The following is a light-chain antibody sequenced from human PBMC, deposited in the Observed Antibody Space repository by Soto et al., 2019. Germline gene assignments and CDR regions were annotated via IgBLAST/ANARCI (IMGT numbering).Light chain of an antibody. J-gene: IGKJ5*01. V-gene: IGKV3D-20*02. Sequence: EIVMTQSPATLSVSPGERATLSCRASQSVSSTYLGWYHQKPGQAPRLLIYGASGRATGIPARFSGSGSGTDFTLTISSLEPEDFAVYYCQQRSNWPITFGQGTRLEIK. CDR1: QSVSSTY. CDR3: QQRSNWPIT. CDR2: GAS.